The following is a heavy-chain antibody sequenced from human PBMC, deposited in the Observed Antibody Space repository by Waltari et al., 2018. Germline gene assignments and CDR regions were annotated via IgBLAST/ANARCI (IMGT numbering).Heavy chain of an antibody. CDR3: ARDRYCSSSSCYRDFDY. V-gene: IGHV3-48*04. J-gene: IGHJ4*02. CDR2: ISGSSSTI. CDR1: GFTFRSYS. Sequence: EVQLVESGGGLVQPGGSLRLSCAASGFTFRSYSMNWVRQAPGKGLAWVSYISGSSSTIHYADSVEGRFTISRDNAGNSLYLQMDSLRAEDTAVYYCARDRYCSSSSCYRDFDYWGQGTLVTVSS. D-gene: IGHD2-2*02.